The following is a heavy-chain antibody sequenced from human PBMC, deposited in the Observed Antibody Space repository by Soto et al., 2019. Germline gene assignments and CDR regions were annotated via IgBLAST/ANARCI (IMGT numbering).Heavy chain of an antibody. V-gene: IGHV1-8*01. CDR1: GSRFTSYN. CDR2: MNPTSGNT. Sequence: ASVKVSFQASGSRFTSYNINWVREATGQGLRRMGWMNPTSGNTGYAQKFQGRVTMTRNTSISTAYMELSSLRSEDTAVYYCARSPVGATRTLYFDYCGQGTLVTVAS. CDR3: ARSPVGATRTLYFDY. J-gene: IGHJ4*02. D-gene: IGHD1-26*01.